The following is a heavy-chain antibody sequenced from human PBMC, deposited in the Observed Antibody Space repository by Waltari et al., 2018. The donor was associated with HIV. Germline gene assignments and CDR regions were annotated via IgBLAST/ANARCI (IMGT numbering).Heavy chain of an antibody. D-gene: IGHD2-15*01. CDR3: VRGSGSF. Sequence: EVQLAESGVGLVQPGGSLNVSWGVPGFAFRRYWMSWVRQAQGKGPEWVANINENGDEKYHVDSMKGRFVISRDNTKQSLYLEMKNLRVEDTAVYYCVRGSGSFWGQGTLVTVSS. CDR1: GFAFRRYW. J-gene: IGHJ4*02. CDR2: INENGDEK. V-gene: IGHV3-7*04.